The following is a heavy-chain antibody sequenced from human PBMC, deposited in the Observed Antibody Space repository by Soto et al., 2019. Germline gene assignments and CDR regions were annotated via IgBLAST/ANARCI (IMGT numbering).Heavy chain of an antibody. D-gene: IGHD6-6*01. CDR1: GYIFTGYY. Sequence: QVQLVQSGAEVKKPGASVKVSCKASGYIFTGYYRHWVRQAPGQGLEWMGWINPNSGGTNYAQKFQGRVTMTRDTSISTAYMELSRLRSDDTAVYYCARRRIAARPEYYFDYWGQGTLVTVSS. CDR2: INPNSGGT. J-gene: IGHJ4*02. CDR3: ARRRIAARPEYYFDY. V-gene: IGHV1-2*02.